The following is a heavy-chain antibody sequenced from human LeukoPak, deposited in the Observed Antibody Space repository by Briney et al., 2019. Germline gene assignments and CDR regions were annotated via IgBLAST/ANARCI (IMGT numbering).Heavy chain of an antibody. CDR3: ARALLN. CDR1: GFTFSSYS. CDR2: ISSSRSYI. Sequence: PGGSLRLSCAASGFTFSSYSMNWVRQAPGKGLEWVSSISSSRSYIYYADSVKGRFTISRDNANNSLYLQMNSRRAEDRGVYYCARALLNWGQGTMVTVSS. D-gene: IGHD2-8*01. V-gene: IGHV3-21*01. J-gene: IGHJ3*01.